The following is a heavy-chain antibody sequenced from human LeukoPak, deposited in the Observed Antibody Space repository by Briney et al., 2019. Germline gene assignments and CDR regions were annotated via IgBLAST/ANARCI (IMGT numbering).Heavy chain of an antibody. J-gene: IGHJ3*02. CDR2: ISGSGGST. CDR1: GFTFSSYG. CDR3: AKGKRWLQFDDAFDI. Sequence: GGSLRLSCAASGFTFSSYGMSWVRQAPGKGLEWVSAISGSGGSTYHADSVKGRFTISRDNSKNTLYLQMNSLRAEDTAVYYCAKGKRWLQFDDAFDIWGQGTMVTVSS. V-gene: IGHV3-23*01. D-gene: IGHD5-24*01.